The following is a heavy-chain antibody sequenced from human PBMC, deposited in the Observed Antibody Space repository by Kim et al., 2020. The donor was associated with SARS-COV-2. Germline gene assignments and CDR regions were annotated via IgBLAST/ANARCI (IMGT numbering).Heavy chain of an antibody. CDR1: GFTFSSYA. CDR3: ARGRDGYNLDRY. D-gene: IGHD5-12*01. CDR2: ISYDGSNK. J-gene: IGHJ4*02. Sequence: GGSLRLSCAASGFTFSSYAMHWVRQAPGKGLEWVAVISYDGSNKYYADSVKGRFTISRDNSKNTLYLQMNSLRAEDTAVYYCARGRDGYNLDRYWGQGTLVTVSS. V-gene: IGHV3-30-3*01.